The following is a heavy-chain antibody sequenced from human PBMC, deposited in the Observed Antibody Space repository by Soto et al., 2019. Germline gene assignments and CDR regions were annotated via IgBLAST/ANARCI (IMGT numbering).Heavy chain of an antibody. CDR1: GFTFSSYA. D-gene: IGHD3-3*01. CDR3: AKDPILRFLEWLGPHYYYGKHE. CDR2: ISGSGGST. V-gene: IGHV3-23*01. Sequence: PGVSLTRSCAASGFTFSSYAMSWFRQAPGKGLEWVSAISGSGGSTYYADSVKGRFTIARDNSKNTLYLQMNSLRAEDTAVYYCAKDPILRFLEWLGPHYYYGKHEWGQGTTVT. J-gene: IGHJ6*02.